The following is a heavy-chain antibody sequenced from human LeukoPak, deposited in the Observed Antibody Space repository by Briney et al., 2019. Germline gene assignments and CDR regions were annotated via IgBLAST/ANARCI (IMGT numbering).Heavy chain of an antibody. J-gene: IGHJ4*02. CDR1: GFAFTSYA. D-gene: IGHD3-3*01. Sequence: GGSLRLSCAASGFAFTSYAMIWVRQAPGQGLEWVSGIKSSGSTNYADSVKGRFTISRDNSKNTLYLQMNSLRAEDTAVYYCASSYDFWSGYLVYWGQGTLVTVSS. CDR3: ASSYDFWSGYLVY. V-gene: IGHV3-23*01. CDR2: IKSSGST.